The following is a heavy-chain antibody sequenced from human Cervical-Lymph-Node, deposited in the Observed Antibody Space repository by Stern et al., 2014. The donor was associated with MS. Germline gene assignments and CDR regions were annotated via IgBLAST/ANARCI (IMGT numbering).Heavy chain of an antibody. V-gene: IGHV1-3*01. CDR2: INPGNGDG. Sequence: QVQLVQSGSEVRKPGASVKVSCKTSGYIFTSYGLHWVRQAPGQSLEWMGWINPGNGDGGYSGKFQDRVTITRDSSATISYMELSGLRSEDTAIYYCARAAVGLDYWGQGTRVTVFS. J-gene: IGHJ4*02. CDR1: GYIFTSYG. CDR3: ARAAVGLDY. D-gene: IGHD6-19*01.